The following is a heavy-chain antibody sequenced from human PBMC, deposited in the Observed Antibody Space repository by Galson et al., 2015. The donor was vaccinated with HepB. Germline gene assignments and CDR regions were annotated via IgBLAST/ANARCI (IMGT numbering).Heavy chain of an antibody. CDR1: GFNFSTYG. J-gene: IGHJ4*02. D-gene: IGHD3-22*01. CDR2: IWYDGTNK. V-gene: IGHV3-33*08. CDR3: TRGATYYYDDNGYLSFDY. Sequence: SLRLSCAASGFNFSTYGMHWVRQAPGKGLEWVALIWYDGTNKDYADSVKGRFTISRDNSKNTLYLQMNSLRAEDTAVYYCTRGATYYYDDNGYLSFDYWGQGTLVTVSS.